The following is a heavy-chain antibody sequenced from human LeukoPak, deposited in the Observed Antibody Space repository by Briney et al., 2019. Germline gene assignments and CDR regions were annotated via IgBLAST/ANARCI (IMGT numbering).Heavy chain of an antibody. CDR1: GYSISSGYY. J-gene: IGHJ4*02. CDR3: HIGYCSSTSCSAFSNYADY. Sequence: WETLSLTCAVSGYSISSGYYWGWIRQTPGKGLGWIGSFYHSGSTYYNPSLKSPITISVDTSKNQFSLKLSSVTAADTAVYYCHIGYCSSTSCSAFSNYADYWGQGTLVTVSS. CDR2: FYHSGST. D-gene: IGHD2-2*01. V-gene: IGHV4-38-2*01.